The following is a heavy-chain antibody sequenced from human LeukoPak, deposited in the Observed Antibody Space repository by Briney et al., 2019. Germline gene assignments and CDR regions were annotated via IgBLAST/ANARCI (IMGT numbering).Heavy chain of an antibody. D-gene: IGHD6-19*01. CDR3: ARDLIIAVAGTSWFDP. Sequence: SETLSLTCTVSGYSISSGYYWGWIRQPPGKGLEWIGSIYHSGSTNYNPSLKSRVTMSVDTSKNQFSLKLSSVTAADTAVYYCARDLIIAVAGTSWFDPWGQGTLVTVSS. J-gene: IGHJ5*02. CDR1: GYSISSGYY. V-gene: IGHV4-38-2*02. CDR2: IYHSGST.